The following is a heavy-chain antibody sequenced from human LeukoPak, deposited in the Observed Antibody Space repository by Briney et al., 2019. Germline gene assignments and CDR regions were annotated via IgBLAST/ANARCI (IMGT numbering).Heavy chain of an antibody. J-gene: IGHJ4*02. CDR2: ISYDGTNK. D-gene: IGHD6-19*01. Sequence: PGGSLRLSCAASGFTFSNYAMHWVRQAPGKGLEWVAVISYDGTNKYYADSVKGRFTISRDNAKNSLYLQMNSLRDEDTAVYYCASAGSGLYWGQGTLVTVSS. V-gene: IGHV3-30-3*01. CDR1: GFTFSNYA. CDR3: ASAGSGLY.